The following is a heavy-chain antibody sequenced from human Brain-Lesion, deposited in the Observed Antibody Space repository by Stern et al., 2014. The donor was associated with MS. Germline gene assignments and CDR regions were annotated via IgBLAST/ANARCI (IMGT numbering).Heavy chain of an antibody. CDR1: GGTFGTYP. CDR2: IIPIFGSP. Sequence: VQLVEPGPEVKKPGSSVQGSCKASGGTFGTYPITWLRQAPGHGLEWMGRIIPIFGSPNYAQKFQGRVTITADRSTTTVYMKLSSLKSDDAAVYYCAKDGPALVTNWFDPWGRGTLVTVSS. J-gene: IGHJ5*02. CDR3: AKDGPALVTNWFDP. V-gene: IGHV1-69*06. D-gene: IGHD5-18*01.